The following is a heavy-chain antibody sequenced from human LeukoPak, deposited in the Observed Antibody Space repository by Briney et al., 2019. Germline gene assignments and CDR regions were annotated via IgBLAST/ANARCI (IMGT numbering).Heavy chain of an antibody. V-gene: IGHV1-69*13. CDR2: IIPILGTA. CDR3: ARGRSLYYDYVWGSYRSRYFDY. Sequence: ASVKVSCKASGGTFSIYAISWVRQAPGEGLEWMGGIIPILGTANYAQKFQGRVTITADESTSTAYMELSSLISEDTAVYYGARGRSLYYDYVWGSYRSRYFDYWGQGILVTVSS. D-gene: IGHD3-16*02. CDR1: GGTFSIYA. J-gene: IGHJ4*02.